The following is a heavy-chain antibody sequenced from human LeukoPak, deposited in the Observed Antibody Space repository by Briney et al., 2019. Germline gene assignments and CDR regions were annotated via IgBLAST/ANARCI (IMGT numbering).Heavy chain of an antibody. V-gene: IGHV3-30*02. CDR3: VKDNPLDY. J-gene: IGHJ4*02. Sequence: GGSLRLSCAASGFTFSSYGMSWVRQAPGKGLEWVSFIRYDGNNKLYADSVKGRFTISRDNSKNTLYLHINSLRVEDTALYYCVKDNPLDYWGQGTLVIVSS. CDR2: IRYDGNNK. CDR1: GFTFSSYG. D-gene: IGHD1-14*01.